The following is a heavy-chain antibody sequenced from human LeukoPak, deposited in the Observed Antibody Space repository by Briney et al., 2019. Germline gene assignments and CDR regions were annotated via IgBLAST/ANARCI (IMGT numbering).Heavy chain of an antibody. CDR1: GGTFSSYA. J-gene: IGHJ3*02. V-gene: IGHV1-69*13. CDR3: ARENTAMANAFDI. CDR2: IIPIFGTA. Sequence: GASVKVSCKASGGTFSSYAISWVRQAPGQGLEWMGGIIPIFGTANYAQKFQGRVTITADESTSTAYMELSSLRSEDTAVYYCARENTAMANAFDIWGQGTMVTVSS. D-gene: IGHD5-18*01.